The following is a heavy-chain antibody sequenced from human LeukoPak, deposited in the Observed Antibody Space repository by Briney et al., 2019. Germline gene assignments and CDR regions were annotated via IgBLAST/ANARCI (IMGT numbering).Heavy chain of an antibody. CDR3: ARVEYSREIDFWDY. D-gene: IGHD3/OR15-3a*01. CDR1: GYTFTGCY. J-gene: IGHJ4*02. V-gene: IGHV1-2*02. CDR2: INPNSGGT. Sequence: GASVKVSCKASGYTFTGCYMHWVRQAPGQGLEWMGWINPNSGGTNYAQKFQGRVTMTRDTSISTAYMELSRLRSDDTAVYYCARVEYSREIDFWDYWGQGTLVTVSS.